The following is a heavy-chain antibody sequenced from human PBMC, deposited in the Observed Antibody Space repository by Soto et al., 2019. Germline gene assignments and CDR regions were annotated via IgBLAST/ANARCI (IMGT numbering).Heavy chain of an antibody. CDR3: VSGVVAATPTAEYFQH. Sequence: QLQLQESGPGLVKPSETLSLTCTVSGGSISSSSYYWGWIRQPPGKGLEWIGSIYYSGSTYYNPSLKSRVTISVDTSKNQFSLKLSSVTAADTAVYYCVSGVVAATPTAEYFQHWGQDTLVTVSS. D-gene: IGHD2-15*01. CDR2: IYYSGST. J-gene: IGHJ1*01. V-gene: IGHV4-39*01. CDR1: GGSISSSSYY.